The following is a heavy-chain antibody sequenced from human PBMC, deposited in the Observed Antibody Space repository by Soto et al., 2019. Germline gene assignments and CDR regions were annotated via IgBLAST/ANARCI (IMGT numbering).Heavy chain of an antibody. J-gene: IGHJ4*02. CDR1: GFTFDDYA. CDR3: AKDYSSGRLRFLEWVFDY. CDR2: ISWNSGSN. V-gene: IGHV3-9*01. Sequence: EVQLVESGGGLVQPGRSLRLSCAASGFTFDDYAMHWVRQAPGKGLEWVSGISWNSGSNGYADSVKGRFTISRNNGNNSLYLQMNSLRAEDTALYYCAKDYSSGRLRFLEWVFDYWGQGTLVTVSS. D-gene: IGHD3-3*01.